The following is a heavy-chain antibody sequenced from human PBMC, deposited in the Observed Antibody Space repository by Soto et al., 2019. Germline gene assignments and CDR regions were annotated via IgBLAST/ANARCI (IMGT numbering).Heavy chain of an antibody. J-gene: IGHJ4*02. CDR3: TVWGSGNDFGAA. V-gene: IGHV3-72*01. D-gene: IGHD3-10*01. CDR2: SKNKADSYTT. CDR1: GFTFSDHY. Sequence: EVQLVESGGGLVQPGGSLRLSCAASGFTFSDHYMDWVRQAPGKGLEWVGRSKNKADSYTTEYVASVKGRFTISRDGSKNSLFLQMNSLKTEYTAVYYCTVWGSGNDFGAAWGQGILVTVSS.